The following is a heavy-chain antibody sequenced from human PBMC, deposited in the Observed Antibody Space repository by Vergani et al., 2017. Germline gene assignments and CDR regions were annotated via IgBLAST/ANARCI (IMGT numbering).Heavy chain of an antibody. J-gene: IGHJ6*02. CDR3: AKDIGVTMVRGVIRYYYYGMDV. V-gene: IGHV3-43*01. Sequence: DVHLAESGGGFFQPGGSLRLSCAASGFTFDDYTMHWVRQAPGKGLEWVSLISWDGGSTYYADSVKGRFTISRDNSKNSLYLQMNSLRTEDTALYYCAKDIGVTMVRGVIRYYYYGMDVWGQGTTVTVSS. D-gene: IGHD3-10*01. CDR2: ISWDGGST. CDR1: GFTFDDYT.